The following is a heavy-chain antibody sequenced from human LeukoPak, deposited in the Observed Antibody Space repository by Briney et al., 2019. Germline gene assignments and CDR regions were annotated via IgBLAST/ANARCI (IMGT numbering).Heavy chain of an antibody. CDR1: GFTFSSYG. V-gene: IGHV3-23*01. CDR3: AKFGQSTIVVVTRYADY. J-gene: IGHJ4*02. CDR2: ISGSGGST. Sequence: GGSLRLSCAASGFTFSSYGMHWVRQAPGKGLEWVSAISGSGGSTYYADSVKGRFTISRDNSKNTLYLQMNSLRAEDTAVYYCAKFGQSTIVVVTRYADYWGQGTLVTVSS. D-gene: IGHD2-21*02.